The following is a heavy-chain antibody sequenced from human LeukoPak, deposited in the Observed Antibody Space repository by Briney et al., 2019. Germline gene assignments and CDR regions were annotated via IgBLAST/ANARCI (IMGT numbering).Heavy chain of an antibody. Sequence: ASVKVSCKASGYTFTNYGIHWVRPAPGQRLEWMGWINPNTGNTKYPQKFQGSVTFIRDASASTAYMELSSLRSEDTAVYYCARGGYSYGYMGYFDFWGQGSLVTDSS. CDR1: GYTFTNYG. CDR3: ARGGYSYGYMGYFDF. CDR2: INPNTGNT. V-gene: IGHV1-3*01. D-gene: IGHD5-18*01. J-gene: IGHJ4*02.